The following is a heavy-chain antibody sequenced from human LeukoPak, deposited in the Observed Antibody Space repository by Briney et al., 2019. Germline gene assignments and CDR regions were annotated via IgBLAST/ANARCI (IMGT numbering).Heavy chain of an antibody. CDR1: GGSISSNSYY. CDR3: AATVYGSGSYYN. CDR2: IYYRGST. D-gene: IGHD3-10*01. J-gene: IGHJ4*02. V-gene: IGHV4-39*01. Sequence: SETLSLTCTVSGGSISSNSYYWGWIRQPPGKGRESIVSIYYRGSTYYNPSLKSRVTIPVDTSKQQFSLKLSSVTAADTAVYYCAATVYGSGSYYNWGQGTLVTVSS.